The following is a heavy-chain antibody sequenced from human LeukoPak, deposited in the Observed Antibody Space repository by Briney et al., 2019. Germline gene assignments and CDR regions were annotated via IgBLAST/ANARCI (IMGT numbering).Heavy chain of an antibody. Sequence: PSETLSLTCTVSGGSISSYYWSWIRQPPGKGLEWIGYIYYSGSTNYNPSLKSRVTISVDTSKNQFSLKLSSVTAADTAVYYCARTRYYYDSRSYGAPYYFDYWGQGTLVTVSS. CDR3: ARTRYYYDSRSYGAPYYFDY. CDR2: IYYSGST. J-gene: IGHJ4*02. V-gene: IGHV4-59*01. CDR1: GGSISSYY. D-gene: IGHD3-10*01.